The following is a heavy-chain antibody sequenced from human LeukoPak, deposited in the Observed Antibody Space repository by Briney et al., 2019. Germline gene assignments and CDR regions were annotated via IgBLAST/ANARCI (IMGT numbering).Heavy chain of an antibody. Sequence: SETLSLTCAVSGYSISSGYYWGWIRQPPGKGLEWIGSIYHSGSTYYNPSLKSRVTISVDTSKNQFPLKLSSVTAADTAVYYCARMIVVVITPDYFDYWGQRTLVTVSS. CDR3: ARMIVVVITPDYFDY. CDR1: GYSISSGYY. D-gene: IGHD3-22*01. V-gene: IGHV4-38-2*01. CDR2: IYHSGST. J-gene: IGHJ4*02.